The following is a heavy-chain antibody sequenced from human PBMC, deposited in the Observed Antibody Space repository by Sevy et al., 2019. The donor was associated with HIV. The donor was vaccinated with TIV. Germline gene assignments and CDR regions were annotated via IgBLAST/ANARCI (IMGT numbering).Heavy chain of an antibody. D-gene: IGHD7-27*01. V-gene: IGHV3-48*02. Sequence: GGSLRLSCAASGFTFSHHNRNWVRQAPGKGLEWISYISKSGSTTYFADSVRGRFTSSRDNAKNSLFLEMHSLTDENTAVYYCAREENRELGTIPLDSWGRGIQVTVSS. CDR2: ISKSGSTT. J-gene: IGHJ4*02. CDR1: GFTFSHHN. CDR3: AREENRELGTIPLDS.